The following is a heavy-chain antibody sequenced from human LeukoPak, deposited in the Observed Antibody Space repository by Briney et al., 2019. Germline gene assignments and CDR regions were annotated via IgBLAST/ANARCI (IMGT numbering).Heavy chain of an antibody. V-gene: IGHV3-21*01. D-gene: IGHD5-18*01. CDR1: GFTFSSYS. CDR2: ISSSSSYI. CDR3: ARESSPGYSYGYPLAY. Sequence: GGPLRLTCAASGFTFSSYSMNWVRQAPGKGLEWVSSISSSSSYIYYADSVKGRFTISRDNAKNSLYLQMNSLRADDTAVYYCARESSPGYSYGYPLAYWGQGTLVTVSS. J-gene: IGHJ4*02.